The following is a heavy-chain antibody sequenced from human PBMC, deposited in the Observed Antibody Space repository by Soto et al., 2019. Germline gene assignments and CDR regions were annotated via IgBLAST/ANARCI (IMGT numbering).Heavy chain of an antibody. CDR3: AREGYSSGFDPFDF. D-gene: IGHD5-18*01. V-gene: IGHV1-18*01. J-gene: IGHJ3*01. CDR2: ISGYNGRT. CDR1: GYNFRNFG. Sequence: QVQLEQSGDAVKKPGASVKVSCKASGYNFRNFGITWVRQASGLGLEWLGWISGYNGRTSSARNFRDRVVLTTETATNTAYMELRSLTSDDTAIYYCAREGYSSGFDPFDFWGQGTKVTVSS.